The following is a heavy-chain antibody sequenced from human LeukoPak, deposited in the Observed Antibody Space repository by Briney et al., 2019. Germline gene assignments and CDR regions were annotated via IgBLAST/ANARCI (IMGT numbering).Heavy chain of an antibody. J-gene: IGHJ4*02. CDR2: ISYDGSNK. CDR3: AKDTAAGVDY. D-gene: IGHD6-13*01. CDR1: GFTFSSYG. V-gene: IGHV3-30*18. Sequence: GGSLRLSCAASGFTFSSYGMHWVRQAPGKGLEWVAVISYDGSNKYYADSVKGRFAISRDNSKNTLYLQMNSLRADDTAVYYCAKDTAAGVDYWGQGTLVTVSS.